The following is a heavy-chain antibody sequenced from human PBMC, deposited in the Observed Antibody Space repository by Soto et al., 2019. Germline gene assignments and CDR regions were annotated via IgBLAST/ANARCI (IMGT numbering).Heavy chain of an antibody. CDR3: ARGSWNDKYYFDY. D-gene: IGHD1-1*01. CDR1: GFTFDDYA. CDR2: ISWNSGSI. V-gene: IGHV3-9*01. J-gene: IGHJ4*02. Sequence: EVQLVESGGGLVQPGRSLRLSCAASGFTFDDYAMHWVRQAPGKGLEWVSGISWNSGSIGYADSVKGRFTISRDNAKNSLYLQINSLRAEDTALYYCARGSWNDKYYFDYWGQGTLVTVSS.